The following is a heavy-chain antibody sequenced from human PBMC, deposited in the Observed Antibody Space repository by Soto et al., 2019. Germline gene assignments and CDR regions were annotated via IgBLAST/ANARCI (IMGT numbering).Heavy chain of an antibody. CDR3: ARGGPPIDY. Sequence: QVQLVQSGAEEKKPGASVKVSCKASGYTFSSYAMHWVRQAPGQRLEWMGWINAGNGNTKYSQKFQGRVTVSRDTSASTAYMELSRLRSEDTAVYYCARGGPPIDYWGQGTLVTVSS. J-gene: IGHJ4*02. CDR2: INAGNGNT. D-gene: IGHD3-10*01. V-gene: IGHV1-3*05. CDR1: GYTFSSYA.